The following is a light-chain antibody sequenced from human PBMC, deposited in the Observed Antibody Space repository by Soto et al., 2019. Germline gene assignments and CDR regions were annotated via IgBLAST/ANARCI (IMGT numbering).Light chain of an antibody. J-gene: IGLJ2*01. CDR1: SSDVGSYNL. Sequence: QSALTQPASVSGSPGQSITISCTGTSSDVGSYNLVSWYQQHPGKAPKLMIYEGSKRPSGVSNRFSGSKSGNTASLTISGLQAEDEADYYCCSHAGSRILVVFGGGTQLTVL. CDR3: CSHAGSRILVV. CDR2: EGS. V-gene: IGLV2-23*01.